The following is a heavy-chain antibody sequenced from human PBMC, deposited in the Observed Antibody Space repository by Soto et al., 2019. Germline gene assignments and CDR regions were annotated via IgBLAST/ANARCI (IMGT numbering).Heavy chain of an antibody. CDR3: ARGATYYYDSSGYQYTYYFEY. CDR2: IYYSGST. D-gene: IGHD3-22*01. Sequence: SETLSLTCTVSGGSISSYYWSWIRQPPGKGPEWIGYIYYSGSTNYNPSLKSRVTISVDTSKNQFSLKLSSVTAADTAVYYCARGATYYYDSSGYQYTYYFEYWGQGTLVTV. J-gene: IGHJ4*02. V-gene: IGHV4-59*01. CDR1: GGSISSYY.